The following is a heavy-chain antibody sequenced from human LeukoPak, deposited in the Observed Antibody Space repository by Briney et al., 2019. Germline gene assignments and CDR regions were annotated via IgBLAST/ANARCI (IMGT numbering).Heavy chain of an antibody. Sequence: SETLSLTCTVSGGSISSGSYYWSWIRQPAGKGLEWIGRIYYSGSTYYNPSLKSRVTISVDTSKNQFSLKLSSVTAADTAVYYCARGGLAGYDWQWFDPWGQGTLVTVSS. J-gene: IGHJ5*02. CDR1: GGSISSGSYY. V-gene: IGHV4-61*10. CDR2: IYYSGST. CDR3: ARGGLAGYDWQWFDP. D-gene: IGHD5-12*01.